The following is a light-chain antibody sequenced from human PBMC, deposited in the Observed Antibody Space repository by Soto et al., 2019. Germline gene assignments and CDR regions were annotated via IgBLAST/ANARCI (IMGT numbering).Light chain of an antibody. CDR3: QSYDSLLSGSYV. CDR2: GNS. J-gene: IGLJ1*01. CDR1: SSNIGAGYD. Sequence: QSVLTQPPSVSGAPGQRVTISCTGSSSNIGAGYDVHWYQQLPGTAPKLLIYGNSNRPSGVPDRFSGSKSGTSASLAITGLQAEDEADYYCQSYDSLLSGSYVFGTGTKGTVL. V-gene: IGLV1-40*01.